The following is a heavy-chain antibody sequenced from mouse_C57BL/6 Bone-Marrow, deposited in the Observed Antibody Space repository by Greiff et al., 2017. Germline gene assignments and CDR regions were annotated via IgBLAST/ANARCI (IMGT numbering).Heavy chain of an antibody. CDR2: IYWDDDK. D-gene: IGHD1-1*01. Sequence: QVTLKESGPGILQSSQTLSLTCSFSGFSLSTSGMGVSWIRQPSGKGLEWLAHIYWDDDKRYNPSLKSRLTISKDTSRNHVFLKITSVDTADTATYYCAREGFTTVGSHWYFDVWGTGTTVTVSS. CDR1: GFSLSTSGMG. CDR3: AREGFTTVGSHWYFDV. J-gene: IGHJ1*03. V-gene: IGHV8-12*01.